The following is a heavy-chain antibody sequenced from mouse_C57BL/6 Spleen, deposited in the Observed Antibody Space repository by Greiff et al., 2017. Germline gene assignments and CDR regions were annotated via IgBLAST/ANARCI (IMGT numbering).Heavy chain of an antibody. Sequence: VQLQQSGPGLVAPSQSLSITCTVSGFSLTSYGVHWVRQPPGKGLEWLVVIWSDGSTTYNSALKSRLSISKDNSKSQVFLKMNSLQTDDTAMYYCARHDEEDYAMDYWGQGTSVTVSS. V-gene: IGHV2-6-1*01. J-gene: IGHJ4*01. CDR2: IWSDGST. CDR1: GFSLTSYG. CDR3: ARHDEEDYAMDY.